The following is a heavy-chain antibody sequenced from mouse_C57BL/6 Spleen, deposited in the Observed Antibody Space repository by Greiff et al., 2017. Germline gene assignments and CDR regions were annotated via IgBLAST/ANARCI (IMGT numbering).Heavy chain of an antibody. V-gene: IGHV1-81*01. Sequence: VQLLESGAELARPGASVKLSCKASGYTFTSYGISWVQQRTGKGLEWIGEIYPSSGNTYYNEKFKGKVTLTADKVSSRAYLELRSLTSGDSAVYCCVIYISGRGDDYGGGFDVGGTGTTVTVSS. D-gene: IGHD2-4*01. J-gene: IGHJ1*03. CDR3: VIYISGRGDDYGGGFDV. CDR2: IYPSSGNT. CDR1: GYTFTSYG.